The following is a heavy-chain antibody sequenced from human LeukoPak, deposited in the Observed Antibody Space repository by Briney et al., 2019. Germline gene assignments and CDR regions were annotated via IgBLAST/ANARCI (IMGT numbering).Heavy chain of an antibody. Sequence: GASLRLSCAASGFTFSSYAMSWVRQAPGKGLEWVSAISGSGGSTYYADSVKGRFTISRDNSKNTLYLQMNSLRAEDTAVYYCARDPGEGGVTFDIWGQGTMVTVSS. CDR3: ARDPGEGGVTFDI. V-gene: IGHV3-23*01. J-gene: IGHJ3*02. CDR1: GFTFSSYA. CDR2: ISGSGGST. D-gene: IGHD1-14*01.